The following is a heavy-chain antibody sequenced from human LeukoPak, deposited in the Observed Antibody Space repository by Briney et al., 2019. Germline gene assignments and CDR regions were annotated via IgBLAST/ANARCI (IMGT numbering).Heavy chain of an antibody. CDR2: IKSKTDGGTT. J-gene: IGHJ4*01. CDR3: TTGRLYCSGGTCFY. V-gene: IGHV3-15*01. CDR1: GFTFSNAW. D-gene: IGHD2-15*01. Sequence: PGESLRLSCAASGFTFSNAWMSWVRQPPGKGLEWVGRIKSKTDGGTTDYAAPVKGRFTISRDDSKNTLYLQMNSLKTEDTAVYYCTTGRLYCSGGTCFYWGQEPWSPSPQ.